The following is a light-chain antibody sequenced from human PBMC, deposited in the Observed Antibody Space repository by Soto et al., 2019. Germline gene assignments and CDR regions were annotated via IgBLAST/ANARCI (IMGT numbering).Light chain of an antibody. J-gene: IGKJ5*01. CDR1: QNIVNW. CDR2: GAS. V-gene: IGKV1-5*01. CDR3: QQYNTYSAT. Sequence: DIPMTQSPSTLSASVGDRVTITCRASQNIVNWLAWYQQKPGKAPRILIYGASTLERGVPSRFSGSGSGTEFTLTITKLQPDDFATYYCQQYNTYSATFGQGTRLEIK.